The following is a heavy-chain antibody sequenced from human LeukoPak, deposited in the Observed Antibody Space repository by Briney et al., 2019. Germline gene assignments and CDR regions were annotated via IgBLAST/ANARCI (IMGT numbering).Heavy chain of an antibody. CDR2: ISYDESNK. D-gene: IGHD6-19*01. CDR1: VFTLSSYA. CDR3: ARDRSGYSSVLYFGCDLDV. V-gene: IGHV3-30*04. J-gene: IGHJ6*04. Sequence: PGRSLRLSCAASVFTLSSYAMHWVRQAPGKGLEGVAVISYDESNKYYADSVRGRYTISRDNSKNTQYLQMNSLRAQDTAVYYGARDRSGYSSVLYFGCDLDVWGKGTTVTVSS.